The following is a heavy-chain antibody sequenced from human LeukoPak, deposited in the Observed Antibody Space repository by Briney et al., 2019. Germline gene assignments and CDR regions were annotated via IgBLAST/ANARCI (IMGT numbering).Heavy chain of an antibody. CDR2: IKSKTDGGTT. D-gene: IGHD6-13*01. CDR3: TTDGYSSSWYYFDY. Sequence: GGSLRLSCAASGFTFSDYYMSWIRQAPGKGLEWVGRIKSKTDGGTTDYAAPVKGRFTISRDDSKNTLYLQMNSLKTEDTAVYYCTTDGYSSSWYYFDYWGQGTLVTVSS. J-gene: IGHJ4*02. V-gene: IGHV3-15*01. CDR1: GFTFSDYY.